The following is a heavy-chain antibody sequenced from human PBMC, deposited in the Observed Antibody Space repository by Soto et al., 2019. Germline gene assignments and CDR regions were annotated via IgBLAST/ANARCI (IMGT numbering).Heavy chain of an antibody. Sequence: QVHLVQSGTEVKKPGASVKVSCKPSGYTFSNYGISWVRQAPGQGLEWVGWVNVNDGRTNYAQNLQDRVTVSTDTSTSTAFMELRSLRSDDTAVYYCERDINWNVDYWGQGTLVTVSS. CDR2: VNVNDGRT. CDR1: GYTFSNYG. CDR3: ERDINWNVDY. D-gene: IGHD1-1*01. V-gene: IGHV1-18*01. J-gene: IGHJ4*02.